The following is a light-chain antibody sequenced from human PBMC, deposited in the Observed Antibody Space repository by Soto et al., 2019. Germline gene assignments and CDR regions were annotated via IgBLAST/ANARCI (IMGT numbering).Light chain of an antibody. CDR2: RAS. CDR1: QSVGSN. Sequence: EIVMTQSPATLSVSPGERATLSCRASQSVGSNLAWYQQKPGQPPRLLIYRASTRATGIPARFSGSGSGTAFTLTIRSLQSEDFAIYVCQQYNNWPPDRTFGQGTQVEIK. CDR3: QQYNNWPPDRT. J-gene: IGKJ1*01. V-gene: IGKV3-15*01.